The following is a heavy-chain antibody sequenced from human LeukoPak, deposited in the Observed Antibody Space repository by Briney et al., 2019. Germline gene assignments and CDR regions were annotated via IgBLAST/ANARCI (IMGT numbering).Heavy chain of an antibody. CDR1: GYTLTELS. V-gene: IGHV1-24*01. Sequence: ASVKVSCKVSGYTLTELSMHWVRQAPGKGLEWMGGFDPEDGEKVYAQKFQGRLTMTEDTSPDTAYMELSSLRSDDTAVYYCATDPVGYCSANGCYSVDYWGQGTLVTVSS. D-gene: IGHD2-15*01. J-gene: IGHJ4*02. CDR3: ATDPVGYCSANGCYSVDY. CDR2: FDPEDGEK.